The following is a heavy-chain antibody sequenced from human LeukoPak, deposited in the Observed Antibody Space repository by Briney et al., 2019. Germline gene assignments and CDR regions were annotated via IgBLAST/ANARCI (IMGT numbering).Heavy chain of an antibody. CDR1: GFSFSNYW. V-gene: IGHV3-74*01. CDR3: AKGPNYFDS. J-gene: IGHJ4*02. CDR2: MNSDGSAT. Sequence: GGSLRLSCAASGFSFSNYWMHWVRQAPGKGLVWVTRMNSDGSATYYADSVQGRFTISRDNAKNTLYLQMNSLRAEDTAMHFCAKGPNYFDSWGQGTLVTVS.